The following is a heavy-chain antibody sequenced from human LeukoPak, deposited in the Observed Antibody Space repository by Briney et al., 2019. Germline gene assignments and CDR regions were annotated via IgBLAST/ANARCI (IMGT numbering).Heavy chain of an antibody. D-gene: IGHD1-26*01. CDR2: IIPIFGTA. CDR1: GGTFSSYA. V-gene: IGHV1-69*13. CDR3: ATDIVGATYGDY. J-gene: IGHJ4*02. Sequence: GASVKVSCKASGGTFSSYAISWVRQAPGQGLEWMGGIIPIFGTANYAQKFQGRVTITADESTSTAYMELSSLRSEDTAVYYCATDIVGATYGDYWGQGTLVTVSS.